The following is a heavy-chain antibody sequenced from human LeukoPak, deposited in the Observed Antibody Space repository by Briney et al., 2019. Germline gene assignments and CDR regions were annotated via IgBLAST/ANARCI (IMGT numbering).Heavy chain of an antibody. CDR1: ASTFRSYA. Sequence: GGSLRLSCAGSASTFRSYAMNWVRKAPGKGLEWVSYISSSGSTKYTADSVEGRFTISRDNAKNSLYLQMNSLRAEDTAVYYCAKVDGFLEYYYDSSGYDHWGQGTLVTVSS. CDR3: AKVDGFLEYYYDSSGYDH. D-gene: IGHD3-22*01. CDR2: ISSSGSTK. V-gene: IGHV3-48*03. J-gene: IGHJ4*02.